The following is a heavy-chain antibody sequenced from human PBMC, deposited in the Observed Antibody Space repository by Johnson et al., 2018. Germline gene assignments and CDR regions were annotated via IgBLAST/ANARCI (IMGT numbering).Heavy chain of an antibody. J-gene: IGHJ6*04. CDR1: ELTFSSYE. CDR3: ATGGYRRSGPPDV. D-gene: IGHD3-3*01. V-gene: IGHV3-30*03. Sequence: QVQLVQSGGGVVQPKRSLRLSCAASELTFSSYEMHWVRQAPGKGLEWMAVISQDGRYKYYADSVKGRITISRDNSKKTLYVQMNSLRPEYTAVYYCATGGYRRSGPPDVWGKGTTVTVSS. CDR2: ISQDGRYK.